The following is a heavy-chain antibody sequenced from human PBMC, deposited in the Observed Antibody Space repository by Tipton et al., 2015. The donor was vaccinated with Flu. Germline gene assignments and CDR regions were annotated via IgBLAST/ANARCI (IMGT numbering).Heavy chain of an antibody. CDR2: IYYSGST. Sequence: LRLSCAVYGGSFSGYYWSWIRQPPGKGLEWIGYIYYSGSTNYNPSLKSRVTISVDTSKNQFSLKLSSVTAADTAVYYCARVGRGGIVYYFDYWGQGTLVTVSS. J-gene: IGHJ4*02. D-gene: IGHD2-15*01. CDR1: GGSFSGYY. V-gene: IGHV4-59*08. CDR3: ARVGRGGIVYYFDY.